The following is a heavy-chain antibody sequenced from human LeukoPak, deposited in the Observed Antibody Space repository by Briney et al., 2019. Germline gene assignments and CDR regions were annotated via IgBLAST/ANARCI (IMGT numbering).Heavy chain of an antibody. V-gene: IGHV3-21*01. CDR2: ISSSSSYI. CDR3: ARGKTSQNIVTRKTYNWFDP. CDR1: GFTFSSYS. J-gene: IGHJ5*02. D-gene: IGHD2/OR15-2a*01. Sequence: GGSLRLSCAASGFTFSSYSMNWVRQAPGKGLEWVSSISSSSSYIYYADSVKGRFTISRDNAKNSLYLQMKSLSAEDTAVYYCARGKTSQNIVTRKTYNWFDPWGQGTLVTVSS.